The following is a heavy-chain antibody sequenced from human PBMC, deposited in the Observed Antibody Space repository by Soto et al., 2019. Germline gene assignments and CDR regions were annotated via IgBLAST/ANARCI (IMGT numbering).Heavy chain of an antibody. CDR1: GGTFSSYA. J-gene: IGHJ6*02. CDR2: IIPIFGTA. Sequence: SVKVSCKASGGTFSSYAISWVRQAPGQGLEWMGGIIPIFGTANYAQKFQGRVTITADESTSTAYMELSSLRSEDTAVYYCARAMVAWSGYYVHGMDVWGQGTTVTVSS. D-gene: IGHD3-3*01. V-gene: IGHV1-69*13. CDR3: ARAMVAWSGYYVHGMDV.